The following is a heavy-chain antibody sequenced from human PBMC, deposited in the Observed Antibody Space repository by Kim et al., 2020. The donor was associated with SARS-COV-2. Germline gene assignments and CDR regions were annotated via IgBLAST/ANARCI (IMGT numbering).Heavy chain of an antibody. CDR1: GFTFSPFA. CDR2: IRSDESKR. V-gene: IGHV3-33*01. J-gene: IGHJ3*01. Sequence: EGSLRLSCIASGFTFSPFAVHWVRQAPGKGLEWVAVIRSDESKRYYGESVKDRFSISRDNSQNTVYLQMNNLRAEDTAIYHCARNYGSGTVIGDVWGQGTMVTVSS. CDR3: ARNYGSGTVIGDV. D-gene: IGHD3-10*01.